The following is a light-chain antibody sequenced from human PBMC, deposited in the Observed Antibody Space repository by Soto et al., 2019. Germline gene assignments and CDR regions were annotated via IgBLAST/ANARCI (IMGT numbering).Light chain of an antibody. Sequence: EIVLTQSPATLSVSPGERATLSCRASQSISSLLAWYQQKPGQAPRLLIYSASTRASGIPARFSGSGSGADFTLTISSLQSEDFAVYYCQQYYDWPITFGQGTRLEIK. V-gene: IGKV3-15*01. CDR1: QSISSL. CDR2: SAS. J-gene: IGKJ5*01. CDR3: QQYYDWPIT.